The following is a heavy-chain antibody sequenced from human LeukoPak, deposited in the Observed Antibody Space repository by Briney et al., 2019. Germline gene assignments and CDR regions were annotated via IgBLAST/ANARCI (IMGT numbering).Heavy chain of an antibody. Sequence: PGGSLRLSCAASGFTFSSYAMSWVRRAPGKGLERVSTITGSGDGTYYADSVKGRFTISRDNSQNTLYLQMNSLRGEDTAVYYCATFGYSSGWFMPKTDYWGQGTLVTVSS. D-gene: IGHD6-19*01. V-gene: IGHV3-23*01. CDR3: ATFGYSSGWFMPKTDY. CDR1: GFTFSSYA. J-gene: IGHJ4*02. CDR2: ITGSGDGT.